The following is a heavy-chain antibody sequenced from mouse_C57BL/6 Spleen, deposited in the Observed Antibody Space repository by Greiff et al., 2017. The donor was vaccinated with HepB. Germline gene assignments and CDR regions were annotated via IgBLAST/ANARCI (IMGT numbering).Heavy chain of an antibody. CDR3: ARSGLMDY. CDR1: GFTFSDYG. Sequence: EVKLVESGGGLVKPGGSLKLSCAASGFTFSDYGMHWVRQAPEKGLEWVAYISSGSSTIYYADTVKGRFTISRDNAKNTLVLQMTSLRSEDTAMYYCARSGLMDYWGQGTSVTVSS. CDR2: ISSGSSTI. V-gene: IGHV5-17*01. J-gene: IGHJ4*01. D-gene: IGHD3-1*01.